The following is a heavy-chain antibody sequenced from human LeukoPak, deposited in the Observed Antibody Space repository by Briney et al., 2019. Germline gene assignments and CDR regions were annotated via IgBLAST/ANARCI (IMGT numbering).Heavy chain of an antibody. CDR2: ISSSSSYI. CDR3: ARAGDGYNSPIDY. V-gene: IGHV3-21*01. D-gene: IGHD5-24*01. Sequence: PGGSLRLSCAASGFTFSSYSMNWVRQAPGKGLEWVSSISSSSSYIYYADSVKGRFTISRDNAKNSLYLQMNSLRAEDTAVYYCARAGDGYNSPIDYWGQGTLVTVSS. J-gene: IGHJ4*02. CDR1: GFTFSSYS.